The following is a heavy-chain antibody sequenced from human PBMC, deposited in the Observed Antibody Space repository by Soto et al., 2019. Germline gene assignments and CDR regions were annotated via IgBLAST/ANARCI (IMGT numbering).Heavy chain of an antibody. D-gene: IGHD1-20*01. Sequence: ASVKVSCKASGGTFSSYAISWVQQAPGQGLEWMGGIIPIFGTANYAQKFQGRVTITADESTSTAYMELSSLRSEDTAVYYCARRDLYNWNPTSGYYGMDVWGQGTTVTVSS. CDR2: IIPIFGTA. CDR3: ARRDLYNWNPTSGYYGMDV. V-gene: IGHV1-69*13. CDR1: GGTFSSYA. J-gene: IGHJ6*02.